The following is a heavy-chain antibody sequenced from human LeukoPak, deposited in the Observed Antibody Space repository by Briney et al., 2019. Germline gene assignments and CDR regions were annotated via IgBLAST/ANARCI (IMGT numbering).Heavy chain of an antibody. D-gene: IGHD3-22*01. Sequence: GGSLRLSCAASGFTFSSYWMHWVRQAPGKGLVWVSRINSDGSSTSYADSVKGRFTISRDNAKNTLYLQMNSLRAEDTAVYYCARESGSGYYRFDYWGQGTLVTVSS. J-gene: IGHJ4*02. CDR2: INSDGSST. V-gene: IGHV3-74*01. CDR3: ARESGSGYYRFDY. CDR1: GFTFSSYW.